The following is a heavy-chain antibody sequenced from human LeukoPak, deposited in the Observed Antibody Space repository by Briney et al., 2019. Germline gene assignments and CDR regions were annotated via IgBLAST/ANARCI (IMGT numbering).Heavy chain of an antibody. CDR2: ISAYNGNT. V-gene: IGHV1-18*01. Sequence: ASVKVSCKASGYTFANYGISWVRQAPGQGLEWIAWISAYNGNTNYALKLRGRVTMTRDTSPSPAYLELRSLRSDDTALYYCARDDKRHCSGGSCPAYFDYWGQGTLVTVSS. CDR1: GYTFANYG. D-gene: IGHD2-15*01. J-gene: IGHJ4*02. CDR3: ARDDKRHCSGGSCPAYFDY.